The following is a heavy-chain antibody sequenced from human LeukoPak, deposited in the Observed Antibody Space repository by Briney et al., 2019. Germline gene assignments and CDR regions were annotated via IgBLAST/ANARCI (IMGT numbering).Heavy chain of an antibody. CDR1: GGSISSYY. CDR2: IYYSGST. CDR3: ARYNWNYSYYYYGMDV. J-gene: IGHJ6*02. V-gene: IGHV4-59*08. Sequence: SETLSLTCTVSGGSISSYYWSLIRQPPGKGLEWIGYIYYSGSTNYNPSLKSRVTISVDTSKNQFSLKLSSVTAADTAVYYCARYNWNYSYYYYGMDVWGQGTTVTVSS. D-gene: IGHD1-7*01.